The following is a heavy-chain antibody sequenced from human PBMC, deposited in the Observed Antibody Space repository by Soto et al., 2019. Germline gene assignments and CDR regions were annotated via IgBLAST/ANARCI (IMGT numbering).Heavy chain of an antibody. CDR1: GYTFTSYG. CDR3: AGASSRVSSVVAAY. J-gene: IGHJ4*02. Sequence: ASVKVSCKASGYTFTSYGISWVRQAPGQGLEWMGWISAYNGNTNYAQKLQGRLTLTSDMPSRTVYMQLSNLRSDDTAVYYCAGASSRVSSVVAAYWGQGTLVTVSS. D-gene: IGHD2-15*01. V-gene: IGHV1-18*01. CDR2: ISAYNGNT.